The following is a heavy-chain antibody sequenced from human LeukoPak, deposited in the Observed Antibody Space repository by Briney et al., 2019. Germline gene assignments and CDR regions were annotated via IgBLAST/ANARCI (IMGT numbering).Heavy chain of an antibody. Sequence: GASVQVSCKASGYTFTNYEINWVRHATGQGLEWMGCINPNSGNTAYAQKFQGRVTMTRDTSISTAYMELSSLTSEDTAVYYCARGGARRGYSYGPHFDYWGQGTLVTVSS. D-gene: IGHD5-18*01. J-gene: IGHJ4*02. CDR2: INPNSGNT. V-gene: IGHV1-8*01. CDR1: GYTFTNYE. CDR3: ARGGARRGYSYGPHFDY.